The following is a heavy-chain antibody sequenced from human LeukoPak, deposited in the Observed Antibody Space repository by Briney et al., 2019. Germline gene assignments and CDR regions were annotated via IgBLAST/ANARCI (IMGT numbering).Heavy chain of an antibody. CDR1: GFTFDDYA. CDR2: ISWNSGSI. J-gene: IGHJ4*02. D-gene: IGHD5-18*01. V-gene: IGHV3-9*01. CDR3: AKDAHGYSYGPYYFDY. Sequence: PGGSLRLSCAASGFTFDDYAMHWVRQAPGKGLEWVSGISWNSGSIGYADSVKGRFTISRDNAKNSLYLQMNSLRAEDTALYYCAKDAHGYSYGPYYFDYWSQGTLVTVSS.